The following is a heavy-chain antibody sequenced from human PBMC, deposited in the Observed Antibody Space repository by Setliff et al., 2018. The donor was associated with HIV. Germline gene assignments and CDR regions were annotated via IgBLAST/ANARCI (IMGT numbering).Heavy chain of an antibody. D-gene: IGHD3-10*01. CDR1: GYTSSDYY. CDR3: ARGGDDSGPGTWTFDY. Sequence: ASVKVSCKASGYTSSDYYLHWVRQAPGQGLEWMGWINGNTGATNYAQKFQGRVTITRDTSMYTAYMELTRLRFDDTAVYSCARGGDDSGPGTWTFDYWGQGALVTVSS. CDR2: INGNTGAT. V-gene: IGHV1-2*02. J-gene: IGHJ4*02.